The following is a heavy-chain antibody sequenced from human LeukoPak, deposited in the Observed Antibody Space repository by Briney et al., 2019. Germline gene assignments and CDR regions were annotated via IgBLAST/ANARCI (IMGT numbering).Heavy chain of an antibody. Sequence: ASVKVSCKASGYTFTKFDINWVRQAIGQGLEWMGWVNLKSGYTGYAQKFQGRVTITRDTSINTAYMELSSLRSEDTAVYYCARVDGSPDYWGQGTLVTVSS. V-gene: IGHV1-8*03. CDR1: GYTFTKFD. CDR3: ARVDGSPDY. CDR2: VNLKSGYT. D-gene: IGHD2-15*01. J-gene: IGHJ4*02.